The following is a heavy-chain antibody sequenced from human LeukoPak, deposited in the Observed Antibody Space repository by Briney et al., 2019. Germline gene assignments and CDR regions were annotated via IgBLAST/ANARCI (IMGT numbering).Heavy chain of an antibody. CDR3: ARDGIAVAGIGKGWLDP. Sequence: SETLSLTCTVSGYSISSGYYWGWIRQPPGKGPEWIGSIYHSGSTYYNPSLKSRVTISVDTSKNQFSLKLSSVTAADTAVYYCARDGIAVAGIGKGWLDPWGQGTLVTVSS. V-gene: IGHV4-38-2*02. CDR2: IYHSGST. D-gene: IGHD6-19*01. J-gene: IGHJ5*02. CDR1: GYSISSGYY.